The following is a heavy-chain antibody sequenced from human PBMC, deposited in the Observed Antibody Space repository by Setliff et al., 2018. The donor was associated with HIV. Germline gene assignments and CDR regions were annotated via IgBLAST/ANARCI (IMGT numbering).Heavy chain of an antibody. V-gene: IGHV1-18*01. J-gene: IGHJ2*01. CDR2: ISAYNGNT. D-gene: IGHD3-16*02. Sequence: ASVKVSCKASGYTFTCYAMHWVRQAPGQGLEWMGWISAYNGNTNYAQKLQGRVTMTTDTSTSTAYMELRSLRSDDTAVYYCARGGEYVWGSYRPYWHFDLWGRGTLVTVSS. CDR3: ARGGEYVWGSYRPYWHFDL. CDR1: GYTFTCYA.